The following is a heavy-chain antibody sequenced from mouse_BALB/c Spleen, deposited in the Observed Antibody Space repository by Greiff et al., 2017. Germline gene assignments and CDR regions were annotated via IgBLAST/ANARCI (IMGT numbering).Heavy chain of an antibody. V-gene: IGHV1-7*01. CDR2: INPSTGYT. CDR1: GYTFTSYW. D-gene: IGHD1-3*01. CDR3: ARSVGSFAY. J-gene: IGHJ3*01. Sequence: QVHVKQSGAELAKPGASVKMSCKASGYTFTSYWMHWVKQRPGQGLEWIGYINPSTGYTEYNQKFKDKATLTADKSSSTAYMQLSSLTSEDSAVYYCARSVGSFAYWGQGTLVTVSA.